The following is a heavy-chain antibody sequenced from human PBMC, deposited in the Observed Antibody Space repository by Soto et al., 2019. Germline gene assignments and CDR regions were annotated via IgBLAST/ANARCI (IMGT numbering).Heavy chain of an antibody. CDR3: PKGGEQQVVRVAFDY. V-gene: IGHV3-23*01. CDR1: GFTFSCYA. CDR2: ISGSGGST. J-gene: IGHJ4*02. Sequence: PGGSLRLSCAASGFTFSCYAMSWVRQAPGQWLEWVSAISGSGGSTYYADSVNGHFTISRDNSKTTLYLQKNHLRDQYTTVYSFPKGGEQQVVRVAFDYWGQGTLVIVSS. D-gene: IGHD6-13*01.